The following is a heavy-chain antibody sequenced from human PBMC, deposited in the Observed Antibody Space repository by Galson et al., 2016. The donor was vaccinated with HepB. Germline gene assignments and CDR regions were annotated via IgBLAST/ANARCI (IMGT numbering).Heavy chain of an antibody. CDR2: VIPIFGSA. CDR1: GGTFTSYS. V-gene: IGHV1-69*13. CDR3: AGGGDPNRNDDSGYYSVDY. J-gene: IGHJ4*02. Sequence: SVKVSCKASGGTFTSYSINWVRQAPGQGLEWMGGVIPIFGSANYVQKFQGRVTLTADESTGTAYMELTSLRSEDTALYYYAGGGDPNRNDDSGYYSVDYWGQGTLVTVSS. D-gene: IGHD3-22*01.